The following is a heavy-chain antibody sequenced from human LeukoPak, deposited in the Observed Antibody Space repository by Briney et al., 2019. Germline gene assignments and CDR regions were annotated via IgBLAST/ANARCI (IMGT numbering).Heavy chain of an antibody. CDR2: INHNGNT. CDR3: ATVAIRAEFHFDH. D-gene: IGHD3-10*01. CDR1: GGSFSTFY. V-gene: IGHV4-34*01. Sequence: SETLSLTCGVSGGSFSTFYWNWIRQHPGKGLEWIGEINHNGNTNYNPSLKGRVTLSVDKSKNQFSLKLRSVTAADTALYYCATVAIRAEFHFDHWGQGLLVAVSS. J-gene: IGHJ4*02.